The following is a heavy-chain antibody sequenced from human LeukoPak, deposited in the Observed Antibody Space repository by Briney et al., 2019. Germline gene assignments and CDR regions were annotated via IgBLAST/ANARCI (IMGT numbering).Heavy chain of an antibody. CDR2: ISAYNGNT. D-gene: IGHD4-23*01. Sequence: ASVKVSCKASGYTFTSYGISWVRQAPGQGLEWMGWISAYNGNTNYAQKLQGRVTMTTDTSTSTAYMELRSLRSDDTAVYYCARARMGRYYGGKRMDIWGQGTMVTVSS. CDR1: GYTFTSYG. V-gene: IGHV1-18*01. J-gene: IGHJ3*02. CDR3: ARARMGRYYGGKRMDI.